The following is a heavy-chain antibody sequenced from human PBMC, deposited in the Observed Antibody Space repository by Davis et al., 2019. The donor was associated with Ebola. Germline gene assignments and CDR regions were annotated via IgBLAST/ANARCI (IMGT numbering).Heavy chain of an antibody. CDR3: ARHVDGDFWYFDL. Sequence: GGSLRLSCVVSGFIVSDKYMSWVRQAPGKGPEWVAVFYTDERTYYADSVKGRFTVSRDNSENMLYLQMSTLRVEDTAVYYCARHVDGDFWYFDLWGRGTRVTVSS. D-gene: IGHD4-17*01. J-gene: IGHJ2*01. CDR1: GFIVSDKY. CDR2: FYTDERT. V-gene: IGHV3-53*01.